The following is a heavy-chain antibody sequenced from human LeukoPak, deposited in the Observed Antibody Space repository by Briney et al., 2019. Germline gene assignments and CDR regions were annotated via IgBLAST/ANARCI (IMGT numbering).Heavy chain of an antibody. CDR2: IHGSDDNT. V-gene: IGHV3-23*01. CDR1: GFTFTTYS. Sequence: GGSLRLSCAASGFTFTTYSMTWVRQAPGKGLEWVSAIHGSDDNTHYADSVKGRFTISRDKSKNTLYLQMNSLRADDTAVYYCAKDLLRWSFDYWGQGTLVTVSS. CDR3: AKDLLRWSFDY. J-gene: IGHJ4*02. D-gene: IGHD4-23*01.